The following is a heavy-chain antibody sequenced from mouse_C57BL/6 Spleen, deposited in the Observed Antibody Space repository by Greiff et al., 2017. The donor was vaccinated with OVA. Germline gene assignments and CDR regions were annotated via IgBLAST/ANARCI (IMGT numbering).Heavy chain of an antibody. CDR2: IYPGDGDT. CDR1: GYAFSSYW. Sequence: QVQLKQSGAELVKPGASVKISCKASGYAFSSYWMNWVKQRPGKGLEWIGQIYPGDGDTNYNGKFKGKATLTADKSSSTAYMQLSSLTSEDSAVYFCARIYDGRAMDYWGQGTSVTVSS. D-gene: IGHD2-3*01. V-gene: IGHV1-80*01. CDR3: ARIYDGRAMDY. J-gene: IGHJ4*01.